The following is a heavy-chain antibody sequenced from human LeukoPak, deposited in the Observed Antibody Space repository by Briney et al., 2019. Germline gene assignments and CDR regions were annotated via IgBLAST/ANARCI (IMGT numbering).Heavy chain of an antibody. CDR3: ARDPYSDIVVVPALAFDI. V-gene: IGHV4-34*01. Sequence: SETLSLTCAVYGGSFSGYYWSWIRQPPGKGLEWIGSIYHSGSTYYNPSLKSRVTISVDTSKNQFSLKLSSVTAADTAVYYCARDPYSDIVVVPALAFDIWGQGTMVTVSS. CDR2: IYHSGST. J-gene: IGHJ3*02. CDR1: GGSFSGYY. D-gene: IGHD2-2*01.